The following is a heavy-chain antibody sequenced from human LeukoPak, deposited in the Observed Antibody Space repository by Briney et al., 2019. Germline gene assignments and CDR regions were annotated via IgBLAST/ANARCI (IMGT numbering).Heavy chain of an antibody. CDR3: ARRSSRDSSGYYSREDY. D-gene: IGHD3-22*01. V-gene: IGHV5-51*01. J-gene: IGHJ4*02. Sequence: GESLRTSCKGSGYSFTSYWIGWVRQMPGKGLEWMGIIYPGDSDTRYSPSFQGQVTISADKSISTAYLQWSSLKASDTAMYYCARRSSRDSSGYYSREDYWGQGTLVTVSS. CDR1: GYSFTSYW. CDR2: IYPGDSDT.